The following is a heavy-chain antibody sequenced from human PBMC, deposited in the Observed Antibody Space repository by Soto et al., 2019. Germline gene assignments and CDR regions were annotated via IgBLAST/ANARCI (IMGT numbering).Heavy chain of an antibody. D-gene: IGHD4-4*01. V-gene: IGHV2-5*02. J-gene: IGHJ4*02. CDR2: IYWDDDK. CDR1: GFSLSTSGVG. Sequence: QTTLKESGPTLVKPTQTLTLTCTFSGFSLSTSGVGVGWIRQPPGKALEWLAVIYWDDDKRYSPSLKSRLIITKDTSKNQVVLTMTNMDPVDTATYYCARTYYSNFNLDYWGQGTLVSVSS. CDR3: ARTYYSNFNLDY.